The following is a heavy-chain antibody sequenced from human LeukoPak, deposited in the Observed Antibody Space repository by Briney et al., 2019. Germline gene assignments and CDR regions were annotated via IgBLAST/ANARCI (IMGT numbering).Heavy chain of an antibody. Sequence: GGSLRLSCAASGFTVSNDYMAWVRQDPGKGLEWVSLIYADGTTFYTDSVKGRFTISRDKSKNTVYLQMNSLRFEDTAMYYCARNWFDPWGQGTLVTVSS. CDR3: ARNWFDP. CDR2: IYADGTT. V-gene: IGHV3-53*05. J-gene: IGHJ5*02. CDR1: GFTVSNDY.